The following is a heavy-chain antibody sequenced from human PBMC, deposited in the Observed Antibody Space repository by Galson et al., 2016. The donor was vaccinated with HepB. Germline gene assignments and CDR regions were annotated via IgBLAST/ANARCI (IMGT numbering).Heavy chain of an antibody. J-gene: IGHJ4*02. Sequence: SLRLSCAASGFSFSSFAMNWVRQAPGKGLEWVSSISGIGGKTYYADSVKGRFTITRDNSENTLYLQMNSLRAEDTAVYYCAKGPMWYYDSRGYFFDSWGQGTLVTVSS. CDR2: ISGIGGKT. CDR1: GFSFSSFA. CDR3: AKGPMWYYDSRGYFFDS. D-gene: IGHD3-22*01. V-gene: IGHV3-23*01.